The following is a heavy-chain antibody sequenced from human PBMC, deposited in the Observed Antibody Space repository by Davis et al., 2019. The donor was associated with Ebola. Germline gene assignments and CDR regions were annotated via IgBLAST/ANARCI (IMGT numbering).Heavy chain of an antibody. CDR2: IYYSGST. CDR3: ASQTIAALEYYYGMDV. V-gene: IGHV4-39*01. CDR1: GGSISSSSYY. J-gene: IGHJ6*02. D-gene: IGHD6-13*01. Sequence: MPSETLSLTCTVSGGSISSSSYYWGWIRQPPGKGLEWIGSIYYSGSTYYNPSLKSRVTISVDTSKNQFSLKLSSVTAADTAVYYCASQTIAALEYYYGMDVWGQGTTVTVSS.